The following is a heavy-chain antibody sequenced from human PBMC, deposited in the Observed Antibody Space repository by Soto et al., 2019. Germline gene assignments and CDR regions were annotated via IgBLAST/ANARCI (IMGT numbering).Heavy chain of an antibody. Sequence: QIQLLQSGAEVKKPGASVKVTCKASGYTFRNFGISWVRQAPGHGLEWMGWISAYNANANYAQKFQGRLTMTADTSTSTAYMELRSLRSDDTAVYYCARENSYFDYWGQGTPVTVSS. CDR3: ARENSYFDY. CDR1: GYTFRNFG. CDR2: ISAYNANA. V-gene: IGHV1-18*01. J-gene: IGHJ4*02.